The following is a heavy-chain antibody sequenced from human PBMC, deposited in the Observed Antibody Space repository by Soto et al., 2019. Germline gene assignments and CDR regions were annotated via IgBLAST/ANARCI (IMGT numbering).Heavy chain of an antibody. CDR1: GYTFTSYG. CDR2: ISAYNGNT. D-gene: IGHD3-16*01. V-gene: IGHV1-18*01. Sequence: QVQLVQSGAEVKKPGASVKVSCKASGYTFTSYGISWVRQAPGQGLEWMGWISAYNGNTNYAQKLQGRVTMTTDTYKSTAYMELRSLRSDDTAVYYCARDPIHLGELYPYMDVWGKGTTVTVSS. J-gene: IGHJ6*03. CDR3: ARDPIHLGELYPYMDV.